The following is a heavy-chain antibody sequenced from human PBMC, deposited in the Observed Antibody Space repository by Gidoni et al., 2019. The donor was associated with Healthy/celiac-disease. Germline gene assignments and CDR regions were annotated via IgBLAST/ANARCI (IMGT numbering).Heavy chain of an antibody. CDR1: GCTFSSYA. D-gene: IGHD2-15*01. J-gene: IGHJ3*02. CDR2: IIPIFCTA. Sequence: QVQLVQSGAEVKKPGSSVKVSCKASGCTFSSYAISWVRPAPGQGLEGMGGIIPIFCTANYAQKFQGRVTITADESTSTAYMELSSLRSEDTAVYYCATVTSRYCSGGSCYRDAFDIWGQGTMVTVSS. V-gene: IGHV1-69*01. CDR3: ATVTSRYCSGGSCYRDAFDI.